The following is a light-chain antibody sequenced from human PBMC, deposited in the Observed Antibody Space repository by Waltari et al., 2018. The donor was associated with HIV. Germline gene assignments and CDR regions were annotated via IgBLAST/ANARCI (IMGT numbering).Light chain of an antibody. J-gene: IGKJ2*01. CDR3: QQYYNTPYT. Sequence: DIVMTQSPDSLAVSMGERATINCKSSQSVLYNYSNKNSLAWYQQKPGQPPKLLIYWASTREPGVPDRFSGSGSGTDFTLTISSLQAEDVAVYYCQQYYNTPYTFGQGTKLEIK. CDR1: QSVLYNYSNKNS. CDR2: WAS. V-gene: IGKV4-1*01.